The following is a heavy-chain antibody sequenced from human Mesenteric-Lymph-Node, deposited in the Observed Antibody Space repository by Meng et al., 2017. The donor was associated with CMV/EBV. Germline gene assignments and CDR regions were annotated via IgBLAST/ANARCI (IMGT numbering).Heavy chain of an antibody. CDR1: ASITDGDFC. CDR2: IYHSGIT. CDR3: ARVVSDSGGHTNWFDP. J-gene: IGHJ5*02. D-gene: IGHD2-8*01. Sequence: ASITDGDFCWSWIRQRAEQDLEWIGYIYHSGITYYNPSLGGRASITVDTSKNHFSLKISSVTSTDTAVYHCARVVSDSGGHTNWFDPGGPGTLVTVSS. V-gene: IGHV4-30-4*08.